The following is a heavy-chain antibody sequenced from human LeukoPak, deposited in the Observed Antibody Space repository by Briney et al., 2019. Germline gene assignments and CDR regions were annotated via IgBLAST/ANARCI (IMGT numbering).Heavy chain of an antibody. Sequence: SETLSLTCTVSGGSISNYNWSWFRQPAGKTLEWIGRIYSSGSTNYNPSLKSRVTMSVDTSKNQFSLKLSSVTAADTAVYYCARDHYDSRGYYYVGDYWGQGTLVTVSS. CDR1: GGSISNYN. CDR3: ARDHYDSRGYYYVGDY. V-gene: IGHV4-4*07. D-gene: IGHD3-22*01. CDR2: IYSSGST. J-gene: IGHJ4*02.